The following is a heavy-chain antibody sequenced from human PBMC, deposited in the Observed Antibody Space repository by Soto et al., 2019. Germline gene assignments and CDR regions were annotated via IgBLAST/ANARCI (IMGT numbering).Heavy chain of an antibody. CDR1: GGSISSYY. CDR3: ARVIAVAGLGVFDY. Sequence: SETLSLTCTVSGGSISSYYWSWIRQPPGKGLEWIGYIYYSGSTNYNPSLKSRVTISVDTSKNQFSLKLSSVTAADTAVYYCARVIAVAGLGVFDYWGQGTLVTVSS. D-gene: IGHD6-19*01. V-gene: IGHV4-59*01. J-gene: IGHJ4*02. CDR2: IYYSGST.